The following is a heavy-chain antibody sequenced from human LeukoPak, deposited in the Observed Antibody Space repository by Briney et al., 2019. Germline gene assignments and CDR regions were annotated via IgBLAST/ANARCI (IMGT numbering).Heavy chain of an antibody. V-gene: IGHV5-51*01. J-gene: IGHJ4*02. D-gene: IGHD5-18*01. CDR3: ARPKTLGGYNYEFEF. CDR2: VYPATSDT. CDR1: GYNFPNYW. Sequence: GESLKISCKGSGYNFPNYWIGWVRQMPGKGLERIGIVYPATSDTTYSPSFQGQVTISADKSSSTAYLQWSSLKASDTAIYYCARPKTLGGYNYEFEFWGQGTLVTVSS.